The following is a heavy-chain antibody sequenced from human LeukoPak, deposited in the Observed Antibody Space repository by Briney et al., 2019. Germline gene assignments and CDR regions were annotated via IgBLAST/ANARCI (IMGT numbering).Heavy chain of an antibody. CDR1: GGSISSYY. D-gene: IGHD3-10*01. Sequence: SETLSLTCTVSGGSISSYYWSWIRQPPGKGLEWIGYIYYSGSTNYNPSLKSRVTISVDTSKNQFSLKLSSVTAADTAVYYCARLSNGSGSCTSRYYYYGMDVWGQGTTVTVSS. V-gene: IGHV4-59*08. J-gene: IGHJ6*02. CDR2: IYYSGST. CDR3: ARLSNGSGSCTSRYYYYGMDV.